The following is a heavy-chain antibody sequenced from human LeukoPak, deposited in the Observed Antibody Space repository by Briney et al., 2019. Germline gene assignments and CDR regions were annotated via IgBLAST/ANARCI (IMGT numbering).Heavy chain of an antibody. CDR3: ARDYPTSGIVTIFDY. V-gene: IGHV3-23*01. D-gene: IGHD1-1*01. CDR1: GFTFNNYA. CDR2: ITASGGST. J-gene: IGHJ4*02. Sequence: GGSLRLSCASSGFTFNNYAMTWVRQAPGKGLEWVSSITASGGSTYCADSVKGRLTISRDNSKNTLYLQMSILRAEDTAVYYCARDYPTSGIVTIFDYWGQGTLVTVSS.